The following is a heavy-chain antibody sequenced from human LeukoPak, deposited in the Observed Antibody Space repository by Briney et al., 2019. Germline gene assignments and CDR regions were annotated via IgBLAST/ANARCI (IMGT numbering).Heavy chain of an antibody. CDR2: IYYSGST. CDR3: ARENRGYSGYDSAGVCYFDY. Sequence: SETLSLTCTVSGGSVSSGSYYWSWIRQPPGKGLEWIGYIYYSGSTNYNPSLKSRVTISVDTSKNQFSLKLSSVTAADTAVYYCARENRGYSGYDSAGVCYFDYWGQGTLVTVSS. J-gene: IGHJ4*02. CDR1: GGSVSSGSYY. D-gene: IGHD5-12*01. V-gene: IGHV4-61*01.